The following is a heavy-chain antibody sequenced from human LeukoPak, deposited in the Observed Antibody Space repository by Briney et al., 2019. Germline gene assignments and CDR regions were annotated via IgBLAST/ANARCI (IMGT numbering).Heavy chain of an antibody. V-gene: IGHV4-59*01. J-gene: IGHJ6*03. Sequence: SETLSLTCTASGGSLSSYYWSWIRQPPGKGPEWIGHIYYSGSTNYNPSLKSRVIISVDTSKNQFSLNLDSVTAADTAVYYCARATSGQSRDGYNYNYYYYMDVWGKGTTVTVSS. CDR1: GGSLSSYY. CDR3: ARATSGQSRDGYNYNYYYYMDV. D-gene: IGHD5-24*01. CDR2: IYYSGST.